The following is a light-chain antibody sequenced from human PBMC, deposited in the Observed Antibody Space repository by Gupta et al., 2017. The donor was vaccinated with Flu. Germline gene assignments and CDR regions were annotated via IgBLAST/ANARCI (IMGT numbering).Light chain of an antibody. J-gene: IGKJ2*01. V-gene: IGKV3-20*01. CDR2: GAS. CDR3: QQYGISGYT. CDR1: QSVNNNL. Sequence: EIVLTQSPGTLSLSPGERATLSCRASQSVNNNLLAWYQQNPGQAPRLLIYGASSRATGIPDRFSGSGSGTDFTLTIRRLEPEDFAVYYCQQYGISGYTFGQGTKLEIK.